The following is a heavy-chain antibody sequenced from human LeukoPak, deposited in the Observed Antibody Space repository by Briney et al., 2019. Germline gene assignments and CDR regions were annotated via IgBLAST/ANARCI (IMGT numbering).Heavy chain of an antibody. CDR1: GFTFSSYG. Sequence: GGSLRLSCAASGFTFSSYGMHWVRQAPGKGLEWVAFIRYDGSNKYYADSVKGRFTISRDNSKNTLYLQMNSLRADDTAVYYCARALSQQLIRYSQDWGQGTLVTVSS. CDR3: ARALSQQLIRYSQD. CDR2: IRYDGSNK. V-gene: IGHV3-30*02. D-gene: IGHD1-1*01. J-gene: IGHJ1*01.